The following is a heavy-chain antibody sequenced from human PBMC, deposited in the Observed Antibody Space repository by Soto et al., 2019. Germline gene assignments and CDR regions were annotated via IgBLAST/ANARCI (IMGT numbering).Heavy chain of an antibody. CDR1: GFNFSIYS. V-gene: IGHV3-23*01. D-gene: IGHD2-15*01. CDR3: AIDSDGGY. J-gene: IGHJ4*02. CDR2: ISATTGNT. Sequence: ESLKISCAASGFNFSIYSMIWVRQAPGKGLEWVSGISATTGNTYYTNSVKGRFTISRDNFENTLFLQMNNLRAEDTALYYCAIDSDGGYWGQGTLVTVSS.